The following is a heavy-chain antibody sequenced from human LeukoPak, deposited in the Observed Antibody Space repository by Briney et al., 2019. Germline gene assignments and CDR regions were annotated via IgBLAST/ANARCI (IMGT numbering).Heavy chain of an antibody. J-gene: IGHJ6*03. D-gene: IGHD2-2*01. V-gene: IGHV3-20*04. Sequence: AGGSLRLSXAASGFTFDDYGMSWVRQAPGKGLEWVSGINWNGGSTGYADSVKGRFTISRDNAKNSLYLQMNSLRAEDTALYYCARDTKGYMDVWGKGTTVTVSS. CDR3: ARDTKGYMDV. CDR1: GFTFDDYG. CDR2: INWNGGST.